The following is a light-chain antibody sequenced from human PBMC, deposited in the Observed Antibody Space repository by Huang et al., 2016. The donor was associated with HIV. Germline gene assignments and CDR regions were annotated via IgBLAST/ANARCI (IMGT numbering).Light chain of an antibody. J-gene: IGKJ4*01. CDR1: QSVNSY. CDR3: QQRSAWPLT. CDR2: DAS. Sequence: EIVLTQSPATLSLSPGKRATLSCRASQSVNSYVAWYQQKLGQAPRLLIYDASNRATGIPARFSGSGSGTDFTLTISNVQSEDFAVYYCQQRSAWPLTFGGGTKVEI. V-gene: IGKV3-11*01.